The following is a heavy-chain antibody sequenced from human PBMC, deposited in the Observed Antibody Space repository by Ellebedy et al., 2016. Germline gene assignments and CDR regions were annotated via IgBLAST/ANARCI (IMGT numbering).Heavy chain of an antibody. CDR2: FYYRASP. D-gene: IGHD3-10*01. Sequence: GSLRLSXSVSGDSITYYYWSWIRQTPGKGLEWIGYFYYRASPLYNPSLNNRATVSADASKNQLSLRLTSVTAADTAVYFCARVLRQRYNNAIRKSIYYYYAMDVWGQGTTVTVSS. V-gene: IGHV4-59*01. CDR1: GDSITYYY. CDR3: ARVLRQRYNNAIRKSIYYYYAMDV. J-gene: IGHJ6*01.